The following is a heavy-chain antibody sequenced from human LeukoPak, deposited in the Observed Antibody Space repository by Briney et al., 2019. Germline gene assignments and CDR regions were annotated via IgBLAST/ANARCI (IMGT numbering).Heavy chain of an antibody. J-gene: IGHJ4*02. D-gene: IGHD6-6*01. CDR1: GGSISSYY. V-gene: IGHV4-59*01. Sequence: SETLSLTCTVSGGSISSYYWSWIRQPPGKGLEWIGYIYYSGSTNYNPSLKSRVTISVDTSKNQFSLKLSSVTAADTAVYYCARGGGSIAAPQVLVFDYWGQGTLVTVSS. CDR2: IYYSGST. CDR3: ARGGGSIAAPQVLVFDY.